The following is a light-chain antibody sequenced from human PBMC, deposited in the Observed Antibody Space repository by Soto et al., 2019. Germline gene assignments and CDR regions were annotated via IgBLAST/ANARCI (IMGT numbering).Light chain of an antibody. CDR1: PSVTNY. CDR2: GAF. J-gene: IGKJ5*01. Sequence: EIVLTQSPATLSLSPWERATLSCRASPSVTNYLAWYQQKPGQPPRLLIYGAFNRAAGIPARFSGSGSGTDFTLTISSLEPEDSAVYYCQQYNNWPRTFGQGTRLEIK. V-gene: IGKV3-11*01. CDR3: QQYNNWPRT.